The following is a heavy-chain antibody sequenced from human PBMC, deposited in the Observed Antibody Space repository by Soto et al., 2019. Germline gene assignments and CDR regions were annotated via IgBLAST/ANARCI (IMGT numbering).Heavy chain of an antibody. V-gene: IGHV4-59*01. CDR1: GGSISSYY. CDR3: ARDYYPFFISNCTVSYYYYMDV. D-gene: IGHD4-4*01. J-gene: IGHJ6*03. CDR2: IYYSGST. Sequence: SETLSLTCTVSGGSISSYYWSWIRQPPGKGLEWIGYIYYSGSTNYNPSLKSRVTISVDTSKNQSSLKLSSVTAEATAVYYCARDYYPFFISNCTVSYYYYMDVWGEGTTVTVSS.